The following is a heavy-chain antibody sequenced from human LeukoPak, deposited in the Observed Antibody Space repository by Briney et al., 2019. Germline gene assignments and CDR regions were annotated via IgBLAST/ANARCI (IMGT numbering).Heavy chain of an antibody. J-gene: IGHJ2*01. CDR2: IYYSGST. Sequence: PSETLSLTCTVSGGSISSYYWSWIRQPPGKGLEWIGYIYYSGSTNYNPSLKSRVTISVDTSKNQFSLKLSSVTAADTAVYYCAREEGTGMGYFGLWGRGTLVTVSS. CDR1: GGSISSYY. D-gene: IGHD1-14*01. CDR3: AREEGTGMGYFGL. V-gene: IGHV4-59*01.